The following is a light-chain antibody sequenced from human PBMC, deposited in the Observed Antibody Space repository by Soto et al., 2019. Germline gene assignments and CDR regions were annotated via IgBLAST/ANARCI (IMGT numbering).Light chain of an antibody. J-gene: IGKJ4*01. CDR2: RAS. CDR1: SNY. CDR3: QRFHSWPLT. V-gene: IGKV3-15*01. Sequence: SNYVYLQQQTPDPPPRLINYRASTRATGIPARFSGSGSGAEFTLTISIQQSEYFAVYFCQRFHSWPLTFGRGTQVENK.